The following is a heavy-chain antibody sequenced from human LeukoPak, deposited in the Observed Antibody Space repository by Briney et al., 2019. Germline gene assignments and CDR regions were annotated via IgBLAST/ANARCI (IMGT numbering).Heavy chain of an antibody. V-gene: IGHV3-21*06. J-gene: IGHJ5*02. CDR3: ARLRAHYSNSIGFWEFDP. CDR2: ISSNSSHL. CDR1: GFTFRNYI. D-gene: IGHD3-22*01. Sequence: PGGSLRLSCAASGFTFRNYIMNWVRQAPGKGLEWVSSISSNSSHLYYADSVKGRFTISRDDAESSLYLQMNSLRGDDTAVYHRARLRAHYSNSIGFWEFDPWGQGTLVTVSS.